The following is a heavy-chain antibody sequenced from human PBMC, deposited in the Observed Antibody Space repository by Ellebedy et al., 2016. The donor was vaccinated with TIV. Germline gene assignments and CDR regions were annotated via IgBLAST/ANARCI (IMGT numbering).Heavy chain of an antibody. CDR2: ISYDGCNK. J-gene: IGHJ4*02. V-gene: IGHV3-30-3*01. D-gene: IGHD5-12*01. CDR3: ARDARGYSGYDPLDY. CDR1: GFTFSSYA. Sequence: GGSLRLXXAASGFTFSSYAMHWVRQAPGKGLEWVAVISYDGCNKYYADSVKGRFTISRDNSKNTLYLQMNSLRAEDTAVYYCARDARGYSGYDPLDYWGQGTLVTVSS.